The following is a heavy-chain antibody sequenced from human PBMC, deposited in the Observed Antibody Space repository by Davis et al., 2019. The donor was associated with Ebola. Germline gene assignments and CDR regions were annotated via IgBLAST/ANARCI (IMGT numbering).Heavy chain of an antibody. CDR3: ARDLIVVVVAGLNYYYYGMDV. V-gene: IGHV1-69*13. CDR1: GGTFSSYA. Sequence: SVKVSCKASGGTFSSYAISWVRQAPGQGLEWMGGIIPIFGTANYAQKFQGRVTITADESTSTAYMELSSLRSEDTAVYYCARDLIVVVVAGLNYYYYGMDVWGKGTTVTVSS. D-gene: IGHD2-15*01. J-gene: IGHJ6*04. CDR2: IIPIFGTA.